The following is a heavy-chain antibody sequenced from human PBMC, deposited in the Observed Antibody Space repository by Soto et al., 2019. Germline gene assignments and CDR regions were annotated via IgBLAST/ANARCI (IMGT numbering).Heavy chain of an antibody. D-gene: IGHD2-2*02. CDR3: ANIPGGGGAEGFDI. CDR1: GFTFKTYG. Sequence: LRLSCAASGFTFKTYGMHWVRQAPGKGLEWVAVISFDGSNKYYADSVKGRFTISRDNSKNTLYLQMNSLRAEDTAVYYCANIPGGGGAEGFDIWGQGTMVTVSS. CDR2: ISFDGSNK. V-gene: IGHV3-30*18. J-gene: IGHJ3*02.